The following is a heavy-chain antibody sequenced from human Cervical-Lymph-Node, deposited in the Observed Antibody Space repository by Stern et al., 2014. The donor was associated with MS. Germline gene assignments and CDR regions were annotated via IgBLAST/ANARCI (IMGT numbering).Heavy chain of an antibody. J-gene: IGHJ5*02. CDR3: ASERYTYYDDQRPPGGFGP. CDR2: VVVLNGET. Sequence: QMQLVQSGPEVKKPGTSVKVSCKASGITFSHSAVQWLRQARGQRLELIGGVVVLNGETNYAQSFQERVTITRDMSTSTVYMELRSLRSEDTAVYYCASERYTYYDDQRPPGGFGPWGQGTLVTVSS. V-gene: IGHV1-58*01. D-gene: IGHD5-18*01. CDR1: GITFSHSA.